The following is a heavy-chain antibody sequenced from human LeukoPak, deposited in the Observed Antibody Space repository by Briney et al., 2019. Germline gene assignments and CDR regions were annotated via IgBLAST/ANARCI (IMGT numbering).Heavy chain of an antibody. V-gene: IGHV4-39*07. D-gene: IGHD6-13*01. CDR2: IYYSGSA. Sequence: SETLSLTCTVSGGSISSSSYYWGWIRQPPGKGLEWIGSIYYSGSACYNPSLRSRVTISVDTSKNQFSLKLSSVTAADTAVYYCARGSYSSITTSFDYWGQGTLVTVSS. CDR1: GGSISSSSYY. CDR3: ARGSYSSITTSFDY. J-gene: IGHJ4*02.